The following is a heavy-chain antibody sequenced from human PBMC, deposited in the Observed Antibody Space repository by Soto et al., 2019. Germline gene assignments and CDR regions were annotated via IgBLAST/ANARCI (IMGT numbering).Heavy chain of an antibody. V-gene: IGHV1-18*04. J-gene: IGHJ4*02. Sequence: QVQLVQSGAEVKKPGASVKVSCKASGYTFTSYGISWVRQAPGQGLEWMGWISAYNGNTNYAQKLQGRVTMTTDTSTSTAYRELRSLRCDYTAVYYCGRGRRSAMVVVSLDYWGQGTLVTVSS. D-gene: IGHD3-22*01. CDR2: ISAYNGNT. CDR1: GYTFTSYG. CDR3: GRGRRSAMVVVSLDY.